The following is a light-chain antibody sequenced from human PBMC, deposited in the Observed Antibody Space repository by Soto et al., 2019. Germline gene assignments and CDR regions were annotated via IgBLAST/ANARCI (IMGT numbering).Light chain of an antibody. CDR2: YRSDSDN. Sequence: QSVLTQPSSLSASPGASASLTCTLRSGINVGTYRIYWYQQKPGSPPQYLLRYRSDSDNQQGSGVPSRFSGSKDASANAGILVISGLQSEDEADYYCMSWHSSAYVFGTGTKLTVL. J-gene: IGLJ1*01. V-gene: IGLV5-45*02. CDR3: MSWHSSAYV. CDR1: SGINVGTYR.